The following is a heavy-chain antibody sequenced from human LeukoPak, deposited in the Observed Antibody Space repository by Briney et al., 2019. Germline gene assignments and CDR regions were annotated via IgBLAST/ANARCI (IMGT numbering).Heavy chain of an antibody. D-gene: IGHD1-26*01. J-gene: IGHJ5*02. Sequence: ASVKVSCKASGYTFTSYGITWVRRAPGQGLEWMGWISGYSGNTNYYAEKLQGRVTMTTDTSTSTAYMELRSLRSDDTAVYYCARDTKRSRARWENLGFDPWGQGTLVTVSS. V-gene: IGHV1-18*01. CDR2: ISGYSGNT. CDR3: ARDTKRSRARWENLGFDP. CDR1: GYTFTSYG.